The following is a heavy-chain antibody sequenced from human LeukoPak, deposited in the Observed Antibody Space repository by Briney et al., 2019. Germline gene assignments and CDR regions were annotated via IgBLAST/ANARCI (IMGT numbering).Heavy chain of an antibody. CDR3: ARSHDYGGHCFFDY. V-gene: IGHV3-7*02. D-gene: IGHD4/OR15-4a*01. Sequence: QTGGSLKLSCAASGFTFSGSAMHWVRQASGKGLEWVANIKLDGSEKYYVDSVKGRFTISRDNAKNSVSLQMDSLRAEDTAVYYCARSHDYGGHCFFDYWGQGTLVTVSS. CDR1: GFTFSGSA. CDR2: IKLDGSEK. J-gene: IGHJ4*02.